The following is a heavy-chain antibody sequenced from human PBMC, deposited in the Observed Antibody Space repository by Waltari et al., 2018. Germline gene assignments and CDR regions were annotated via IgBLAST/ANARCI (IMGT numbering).Heavy chain of an antibody. V-gene: IGHV1-69*01. CDR3: ARVNTRVGFSGWNNFDY. Sequence: QVQLVQSGAEVKKPGSSVKVSCKASGGTFSSYAISWVRQAPGQGLEWMGGLIPIFGTANYAQKFQGRVTITADESTSTAYMELSSLRSEDTAVYYCARVNTRVGFSGWNNFDYWGQGTLVTVSS. CDR1: GGTFSSYA. CDR2: LIPIFGTA. J-gene: IGHJ4*02. D-gene: IGHD6-19*01.